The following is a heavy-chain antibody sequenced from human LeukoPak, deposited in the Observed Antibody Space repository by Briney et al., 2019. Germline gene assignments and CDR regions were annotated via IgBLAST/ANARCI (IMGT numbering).Heavy chain of an antibody. Sequence: SETLSLTCTVSGGSISSGGYYWSWIRQHPGKGLEWIGYIYYSGSTNYNPSLKSRVTISVDTSKYQFSLKLSSVTAADTAVYYCATHLYSSGWYVFDYWGQGTLVTVSS. J-gene: IGHJ4*02. CDR1: GGSISSGGYY. CDR3: ATHLYSSGWYVFDY. V-gene: IGHV4-61*08. CDR2: IYYSGST. D-gene: IGHD6-19*01.